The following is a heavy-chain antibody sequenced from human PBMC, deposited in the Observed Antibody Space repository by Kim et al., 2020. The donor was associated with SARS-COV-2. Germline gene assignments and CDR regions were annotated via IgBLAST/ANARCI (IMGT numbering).Heavy chain of an antibody. Sequence: GESLKISCKGSGYSFTSYWIGWVRQMPGKGLEWMGIIYPGDSDTRYSPSFQGQVTISADKSISTAYLQWSSLKASDTAMYYCARREGLYSTRLNAFDIWGQGTMVTVSS. V-gene: IGHV5-51*01. CDR1: GYSFTSYW. CDR3: ARREGLYSTRLNAFDI. D-gene: IGHD6-13*01. CDR2: IYPGDSDT. J-gene: IGHJ3*02.